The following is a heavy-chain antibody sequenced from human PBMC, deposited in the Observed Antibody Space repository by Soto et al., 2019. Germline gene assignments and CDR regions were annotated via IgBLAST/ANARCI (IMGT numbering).Heavy chain of an antibody. Sequence: GGSLRLSCVASGFTFSSYAMSWVRQAPGKGLEWVSAISGSGGSTYYTDSVKGRFTISRDNSKNTLYLQMNSLRAEDTAVYYCAKDSGSSWYGRFDYWGQGTLVTVSS. D-gene: IGHD6-13*01. CDR3: AKDSGSSWYGRFDY. CDR2: ISGSGGST. J-gene: IGHJ4*02. CDR1: GFTFSSYA. V-gene: IGHV3-23*01.